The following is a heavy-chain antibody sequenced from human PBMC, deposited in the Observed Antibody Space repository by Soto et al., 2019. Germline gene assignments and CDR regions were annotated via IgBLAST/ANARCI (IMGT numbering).Heavy chain of an antibody. J-gene: IGHJ4*02. V-gene: IGHV1-8*01. CDR2: MNPNSGNT. CDR3: ARGHIQLWLQDFDY. D-gene: IGHD5-18*01. Sequence: QVQLVQSGAEVKKPGASVKVSCKASGYTFTSYDINWVRQATGQGLEWMGWMNPNSGNTGYAQKFQGRVTMTRNTSISTAYMDLRSLRSEDTAVYYCARGHIQLWLQDFDYWGQGTLVTVSS. CDR1: GYTFTSYD.